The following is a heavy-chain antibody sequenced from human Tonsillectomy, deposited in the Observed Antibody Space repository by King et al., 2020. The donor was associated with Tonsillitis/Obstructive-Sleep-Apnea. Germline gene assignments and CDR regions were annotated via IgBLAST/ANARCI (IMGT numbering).Heavy chain of an antibody. J-gene: IGHJ1*01. V-gene: IGHV3-30*03. CDR1: GFTFSSYG. CDR2: ISYDGSNK. CDR3: APEPGYFQQ. Sequence: VQLVESGGGVVQPGRSLRLSCAASGFTFSSYGMHWVRQAPGKGLEWVAVISYDGSNKHYADSVKGRFTISRDNSKNTLYLQMNSLRAEDTAVYYCAPEPGYFQQWGQGTLVTVSS.